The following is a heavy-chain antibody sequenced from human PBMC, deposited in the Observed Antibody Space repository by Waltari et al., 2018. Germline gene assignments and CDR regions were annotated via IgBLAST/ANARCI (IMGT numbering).Heavy chain of an antibody. Sequence: EVQLLESGGGLVQPGGSLRLSCAASGFTFRSTAMSWFRQAPGKGLEWVSAISGSGGSTYYADSVKGRFTISRDNSKNTLYLQMNSLRAEDTAVYYCAKDVGSSSWYDAEYFQHWGQGTLVTVSS. D-gene: IGHD6-13*01. CDR3: AKDVGSSSWYDAEYFQH. J-gene: IGHJ1*01. CDR1: GFTFRSTA. V-gene: IGHV3-23*01. CDR2: ISGSGGST.